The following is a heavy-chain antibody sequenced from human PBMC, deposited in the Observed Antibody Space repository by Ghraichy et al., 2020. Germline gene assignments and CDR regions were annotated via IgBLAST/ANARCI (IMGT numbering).Heavy chain of an antibody. D-gene: IGHD3-22*01. V-gene: IGHV3-7*01. Sequence: GGSLRLSCAASGFTFSRYGMSWVRQAPGKGLDWVSNTKPDVSADYYVDSVKGRFTISRDNAKNSLYLQMNSLRAEDTAVYYCAKDDYLDSSGYFADGCDIWGQGTMVTVSS. CDR1: GFTFSRYG. J-gene: IGHJ3*02. CDR3: AKDDYLDSSGYFADGCDI. CDR2: TKPDVSAD.